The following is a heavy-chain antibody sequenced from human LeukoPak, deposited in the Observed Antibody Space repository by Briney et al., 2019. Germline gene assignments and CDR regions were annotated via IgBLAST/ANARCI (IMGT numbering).Heavy chain of an antibody. CDR3: ARDGGDYDYVWGSYRFDAFDI. J-gene: IGHJ3*02. Sequence: ASVKVSCKASGYTFTGYYMHWVRQAPGQGLEWMEWINPNSGGTNYAQKFQGRVTMTRDTSISTAYMELSRLRSDDTAVYYCARDGGDYDYVWGSYRFDAFDIWGQGTMVTVSS. CDR1: GYTFTGYY. V-gene: IGHV1-2*02. CDR2: INPNSGGT. D-gene: IGHD3-16*02.